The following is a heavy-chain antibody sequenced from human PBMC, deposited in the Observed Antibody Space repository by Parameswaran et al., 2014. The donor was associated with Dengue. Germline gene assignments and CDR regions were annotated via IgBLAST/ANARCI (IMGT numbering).Heavy chain of an antibody. CDR1: GFTFSSYE. D-gene: IGHD3-16*02. CDR3: AREKAVIGDYYYYGMDV. V-gene: IGHV3-48*03. J-gene: IGHJ6*02. Sequence: QAGGSLRLSCAASGFTFSSYEMNWVRQAPGKGLEWVSYISSSGSTIYYADSVKGRFTISRDNAKNSLYLQMNSLRAEDTVVYYCAREKAVIGDYYYYGMDVWGQGTTVTVSS. CDR2: ISSSGSTI.